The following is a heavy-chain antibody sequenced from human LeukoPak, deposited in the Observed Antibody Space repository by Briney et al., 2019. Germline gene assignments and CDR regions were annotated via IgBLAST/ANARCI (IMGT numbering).Heavy chain of an antibody. CDR3: AAERRGSRYYGGKEVLDH. CDR1: SFTFSNCW. J-gene: IGHJ5*02. Sequence: GGSLRLSCVASSFTFSNCWMSWVRQTPGRGLEWVAYINDDGGEKHYADSVKGRFTITRDNAKNSLYLQMNSLRDEDTAVYYCAAERRGSRYYGGKEVLDHWSQETLVAVHS. D-gene: IGHD4-23*01. CDR2: INDDGGEK. V-gene: IGHV3-7*01.